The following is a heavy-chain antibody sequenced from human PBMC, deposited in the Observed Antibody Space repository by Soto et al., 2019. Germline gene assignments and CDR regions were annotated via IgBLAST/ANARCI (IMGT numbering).Heavy chain of an antibody. D-gene: IGHD1-26*01. CDR1: GFTFSSYG. CDR3: AKDPNHSGSYDDY. V-gene: IGHV3-30*18. CDR2: ISYDGSNK. J-gene: IGHJ4*02. Sequence: QVQLVESGGGVVQPGRSLRLSCAASGFTFSSYGMHWVRQAPGKGLEWVAVISYDGSNKYYADSVKGRFTISRDNSKNTLYLQMNSLRAEDTAVYYCAKDPNHSGSYDDYWGQGTLVTVSS.